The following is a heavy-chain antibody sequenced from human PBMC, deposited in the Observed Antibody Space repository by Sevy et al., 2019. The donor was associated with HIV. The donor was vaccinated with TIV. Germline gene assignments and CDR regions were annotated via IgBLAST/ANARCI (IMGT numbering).Heavy chain of an antibody. J-gene: IGHJ4*02. D-gene: IGHD3-10*01. CDR3: ARETGSSYFDY. Sequence: GGSLRLSCAASGFTFSKYWMSWVRQAPGKGLEWVANINQDGSEKYYVDSVKGRFTISRDNGKNSLYLQMNSLRAEDTAGYYCARETGSSYFDYWGQGTLVTVSS. CDR1: GFTFSKYW. V-gene: IGHV3-7*01. CDR2: INQDGSEK.